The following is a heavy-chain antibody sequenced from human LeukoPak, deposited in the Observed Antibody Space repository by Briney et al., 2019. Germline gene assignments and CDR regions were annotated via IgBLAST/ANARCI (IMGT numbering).Heavy chain of an antibody. CDR2: ISAYNGNT. CDR3: ARGGVSNSWYRTPDY. V-gene: IGHV1-18*01. D-gene: IGHD6-13*01. Sequence: ASVKVSCKASGYTFTSYGISWVRQAPGQGLKWMGWISAYNGNTNYVQKLQGRVTMTTDTSTSTAYMELRSLRSDDTAVYYCARGGVSNSWYRTPDYWGQGTLVTVSS. J-gene: IGHJ4*02. CDR1: GYTFTSYG.